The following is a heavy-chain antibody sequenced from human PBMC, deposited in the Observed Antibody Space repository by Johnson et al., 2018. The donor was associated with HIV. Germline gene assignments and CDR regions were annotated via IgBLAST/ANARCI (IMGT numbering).Heavy chain of an antibody. CDR2: ISFDGNLK. CDR1: GLDFSNFG. Sequence: VQLVESGGGVVQPGGSLRLSCVVSGLDFSNFGIHWVRQAPGKGPEWVAVISFDGNLKKYADSVKGRFTISRDNSKNTLYLQMTSLRQDTAVYYCAKTEDAFDIWGQGTMVTVSS. V-gene: IGHV3-30*18. J-gene: IGHJ3*02. CDR3: AKTEDAFDI.